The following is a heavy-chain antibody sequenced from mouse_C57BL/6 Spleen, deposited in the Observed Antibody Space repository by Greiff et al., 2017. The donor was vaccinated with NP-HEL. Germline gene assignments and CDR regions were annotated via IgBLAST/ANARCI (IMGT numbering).Heavy chain of an antibody. Sequence: VQLQQSGTELVKPGASVKLSCKASGYTFTSYWMHWVKQRPGQGLEWIGNINPSYGGTNYIEKFKSKATLTVAKSSSAAYMQLSSLTSEDSAVYYGARAGYYYGSSYPDYWGQGTTLTVSS. V-gene: IGHV1-53*01. D-gene: IGHD1-1*01. CDR2: INPSYGGT. J-gene: IGHJ2*01. CDR1: GYTFTSYW. CDR3: ARAGYYYGSSYPDY.